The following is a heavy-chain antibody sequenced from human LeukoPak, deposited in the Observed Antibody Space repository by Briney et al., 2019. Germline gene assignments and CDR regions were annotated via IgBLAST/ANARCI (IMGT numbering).Heavy chain of an antibody. CDR3: AKDISPQTQLGPADAFDI. CDR2: ISWNSGSI. CDR1: GFTFDDYA. J-gene: IGHJ3*02. V-gene: IGHV3-9*03. D-gene: IGHD6-6*01. Sequence: PGRSLRLSCAASGFTFDDYAMHWVRQAPGKGLEWVSGISWNSGSIGYADSLKGRFTISRDNAKNSLYLQMNSLRAEDMALYYCAKDISPQTQLGPADAFDIWGQGTMVTVSS.